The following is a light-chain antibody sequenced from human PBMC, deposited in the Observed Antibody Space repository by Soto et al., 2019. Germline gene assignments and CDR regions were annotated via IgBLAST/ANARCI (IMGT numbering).Light chain of an antibody. CDR3: QRRGDPPRMT. CDR2: RAS. CDR1: QTVSYN. Sequence: MSLSPGTLSVSPGETAALTCRASQTVSYNFAWYQQTPGQPPRLLFYRASTRATGVPDRCSARCFTTESTLTSSVEHSEFVAHYCQQRRGDPPRMTLGQGTRLEIK. V-gene: IGKV3-15*01. J-gene: IGKJ5*01.